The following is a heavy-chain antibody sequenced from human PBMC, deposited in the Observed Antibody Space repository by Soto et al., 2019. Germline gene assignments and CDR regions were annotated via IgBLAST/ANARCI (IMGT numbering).Heavy chain of an antibody. J-gene: IGHJ6*02. V-gene: IGHV3-49*04. Sequence: GGSLRLSCTASGFTFGGYAMSWVRQAPGKGLEWVGFIRSKAYGGTTEYAASVKGRFTISRDDSKSIAYLQMNSLKTEDTAVYYCTRVLLTTVGNYYYYGMDVWGQGTTVTVSS. CDR2: IRSKAYGGTT. CDR1: GFTFGGYA. D-gene: IGHD4-17*01. CDR3: TRVLLTTVGNYYYYGMDV.